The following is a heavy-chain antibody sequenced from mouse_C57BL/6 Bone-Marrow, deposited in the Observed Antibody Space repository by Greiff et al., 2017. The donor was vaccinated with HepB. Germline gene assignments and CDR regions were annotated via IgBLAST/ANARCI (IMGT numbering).Heavy chain of an antibody. D-gene: IGHD1-1*01. Sequence: QVQLQQPGAELVKPGASVKMSCKASGYTFTSYWITWVKQRPGQGLEWIGDIYPGSGSTNYNEKFKSKATLTVDTSSSTAYMQLSSLTSEDSAVYYCARGPTVVATGFDYWGQGTTLTVPS. J-gene: IGHJ2*01. CDR3: ARGPTVVATGFDY. CDR1: GYTFTSYW. CDR2: IYPGSGST. V-gene: IGHV1-55*01.